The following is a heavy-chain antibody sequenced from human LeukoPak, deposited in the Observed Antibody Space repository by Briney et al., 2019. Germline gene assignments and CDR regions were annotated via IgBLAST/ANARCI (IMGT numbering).Heavy chain of an antibody. J-gene: IGHJ6*02. V-gene: IGHV1-69*04. CDR1: GGTFSSYA. D-gene: IGHD2-15*01. Sequence: SVKVSCKASGGTFSSYAISWVRQAPGQGLEWMGRIIPILGIANYAQKFQGRVTITADKSTSTAYMELSSLRSEDTAVYYCARATIVVGTYGMDVWGQGTTVTVS. CDR3: ARATIVVGTYGMDV. CDR2: IIPILGIA.